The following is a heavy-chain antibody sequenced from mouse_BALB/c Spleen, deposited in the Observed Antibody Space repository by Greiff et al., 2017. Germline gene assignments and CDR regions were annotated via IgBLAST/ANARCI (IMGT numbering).Heavy chain of an antibody. J-gene: IGHJ4*01. D-gene: IGHD2-14*01. Sequence: QVQLKQSGPGLVQPSQSLSITCTVSGFSLTSYGVHWVRQSPGKGLEWLGVIWSGGSTDYNAAFISRLSISKDNSKSQVFFKMNSLQANDTAIYYCARNYYRYDDYAMDYWGQGTSVTVSS. CDR3: ARNYYRYDDYAMDY. CDR2: IWSGGST. CDR1: GFSLTSYG. V-gene: IGHV2-2*02.